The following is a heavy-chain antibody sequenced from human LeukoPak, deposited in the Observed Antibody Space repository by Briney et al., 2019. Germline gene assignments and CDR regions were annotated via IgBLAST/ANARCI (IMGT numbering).Heavy chain of an antibody. V-gene: IGHV3-21*01. J-gene: IGHJ3*02. CDR1: GFTFSTYS. D-gene: IGHD4-17*01. Sequence: GGSLRLSCAASGFTFSTYSMNWVRQAPGKGLEWVSSIGSSSTTIYYADSVKGRFTISRDNAKNSLYLQMNGLRAEDAAVYYCARELGGDYGEAFDIWGQGTMVTVSS. CDR3: ARELGGDYGEAFDI. CDR2: IGSSSTTI.